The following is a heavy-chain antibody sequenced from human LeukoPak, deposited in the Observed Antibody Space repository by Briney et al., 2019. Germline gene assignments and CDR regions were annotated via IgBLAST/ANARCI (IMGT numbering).Heavy chain of an antibody. D-gene: IGHD1-26*01. CDR2: ISAYNGNT. Sequence: VASVKVSCKASGYTFTSYGISWVRQAPGQGLEWMGWISAYNGNTNYAQKLQGRVTMTTDTSTSTAYVELRSLRSDDTAVYYCATLGDFVAFTSWGQGTLVTVSS. CDR1: GYTFTSYG. CDR3: ATLGDFVAFTS. V-gene: IGHV1-18*01. J-gene: IGHJ5*02.